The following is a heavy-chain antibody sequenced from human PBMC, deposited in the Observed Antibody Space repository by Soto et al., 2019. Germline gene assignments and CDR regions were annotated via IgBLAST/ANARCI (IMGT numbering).Heavy chain of an antibody. CDR3: ARDVYCSGGSCYSSYYYYYGMDV. V-gene: IGHV3-21*01. CDR2: TSSSSSYI. CDR1: GFTFSSYS. D-gene: IGHD2-15*01. J-gene: IGHJ6*02. Sequence: EVQLVESGGGLVKPGGSLRLSCAASGFTFSSYSMNWVRRAPGKGLEWVSSTSSSSSYIYYADSVKGRFTTSRDNAKNSLYLQMNSLRAEDTAVYYCARDVYCSGGSCYSSYYYYYGMDVWGQGTTVTVSS.